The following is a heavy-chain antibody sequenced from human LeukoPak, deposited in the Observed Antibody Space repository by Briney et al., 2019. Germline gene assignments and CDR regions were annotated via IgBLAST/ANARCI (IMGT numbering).Heavy chain of an antibody. CDR3: ARRTGYFDR. CDR2: IYYRGST. CDR1: GGSISNDNSY. D-gene: IGHD1-1*01. J-gene: IGHJ2*01. V-gene: IGHV4-39*01. Sequence: SETLSLTCTVSGGSISNDNSYWAWIRQPPGKGLEWIAAIYYRGSTYYNPSLKSRLTISVDTSKNQFSLKLSSVTAADTAVYYCARRTGYFDRWGRGTLVTVIS.